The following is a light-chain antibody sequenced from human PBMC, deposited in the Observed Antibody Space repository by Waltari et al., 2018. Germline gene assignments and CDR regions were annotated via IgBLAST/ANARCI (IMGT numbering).Light chain of an antibody. J-gene: IGLJ1*01. Sequence: QSVLTQPPSVSGAPGQRVTISCTGSSSNIGANYDVHWYHQLPGTAPKLLIYGDNNLPSGVPDRCSVSKSGTSASLAITGLQAEDEADYYCQSYDRSLAGSYVFGSGTEVTVL. V-gene: IGLV1-40*01. CDR1: SSNIGANYD. CDR3: QSYDRSLAGSYV. CDR2: GDN.